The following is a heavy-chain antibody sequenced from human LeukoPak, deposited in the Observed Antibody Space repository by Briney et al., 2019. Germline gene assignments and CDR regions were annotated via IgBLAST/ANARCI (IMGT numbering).Heavy chain of an antibody. V-gene: IGHV4-59*08. Sequence: SETLSLTCIVSGGSIGTYYWSWIRQSPGKGLEWIGYIYVTGSTRYNPYLQSRVTFSVDTSRNQFFLKMSSVTAAGTAVYYCARHIGGGIEDMDVWGTGTKVTVSS. D-gene: IGHD3-16*02. CDR2: IYVTGST. CDR1: GGSIGTYY. J-gene: IGHJ6*03. CDR3: ARHIGGGIEDMDV.